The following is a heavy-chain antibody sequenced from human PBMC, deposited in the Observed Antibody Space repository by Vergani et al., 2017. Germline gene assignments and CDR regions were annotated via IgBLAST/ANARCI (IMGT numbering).Heavy chain of an antibody. V-gene: IGHV5-51*01. CDR1: GYTFTDYW. CDR2: VYARDSIN. D-gene: IGHD1-26*01. Sequence: EVQLVQSGAEVKKPGESLKISCEGSGYTFTDYWVGWVRQKPGKGLEWMGVVYARDSINRYSLSFEGQVTISADKTINTAYLEWDSLRASDSAMDDCVRRRWERQEVYHWGQGTLGTV. CDR3: VRRRWERQEVYH. J-gene: IGHJ5*02.